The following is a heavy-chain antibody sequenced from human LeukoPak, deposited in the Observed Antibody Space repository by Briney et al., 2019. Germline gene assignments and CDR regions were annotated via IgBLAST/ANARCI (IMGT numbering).Heavy chain of an antibody. D-gene: IGHD5-18*01. Sequence: PGGSLRLSCAASGFTVSSNYMSWVRQAPGKGLEWDSAISGSGGSTYYADSVKGRFTISRDNSKNTLYLQMNSLRAEDTAVYYCAKSWIQLWDLFDYWGQGTLVTVSS. CDR2: ISGSGGST. CDR3: AKSWIQLWDLFDY. V-gene: IGHV3-23*01. CDR1: GFTVSSNY. J-gene: IGHJ4*02.